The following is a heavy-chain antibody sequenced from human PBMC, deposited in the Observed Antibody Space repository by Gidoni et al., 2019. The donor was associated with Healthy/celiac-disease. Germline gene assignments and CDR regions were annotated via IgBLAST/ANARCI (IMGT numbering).Heavy chain of an antibody. D-gene: IGHD3-16*01. V-gene: IGHV4-59*01. CDR2: IYYSGST. CDR1: GGSISSYY. J-gene: IGHJ5*02. CDR3: ARDADGWGWFDP. Sequence: QVQLQESGPGLVKPSETLSLTCTVSGGSISSYYWSWIRQPPGKGLEWIGYIYYSGSTNYNPSLKRRVTISVDTSKNQFSLKLSSVTAADTAVYYCARDADGWGWFDPWGQGTLVTVSS.